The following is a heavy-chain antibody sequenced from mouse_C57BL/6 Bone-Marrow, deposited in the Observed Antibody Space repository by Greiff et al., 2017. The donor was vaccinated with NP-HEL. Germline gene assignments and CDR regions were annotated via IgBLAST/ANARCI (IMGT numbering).Heavy chain of an antibody. CDR2: IYPRSCNT. Sequence: QVQLQQSGAELARPGASVKLSCKASGYTFTSYGINWVKQRTGQGLEWIGEIYPRSCNTYYNEKFKGKATLTADKSSSTAYMELRSLTSEDYAVSFCARGALYYGYLDYWGQGTTLTVSS. CDR3: ARGALYYGYLDY. J-gene: IGHJ2*01. D-gene: IGHD1-1*01. CDR1: GYTFTSYG. V-gene: IGHV1-81*01.